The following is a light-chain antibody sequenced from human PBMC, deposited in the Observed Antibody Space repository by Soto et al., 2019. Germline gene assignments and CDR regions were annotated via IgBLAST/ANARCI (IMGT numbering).Light chain of an antibody. CDR2: GAS. V-gene: IGKV3-20*01. CDR3: QQYGSSPAT. Sequence: EIVLTQSPGTLSLSPGERATLSCRASQSVSSSYLAWYQQKPGQAPRLLIYGASSRATGIPDRFSGSGSGTDFTLTISRLEPEDFAVYYCQQYGSSPATFGQGTEV. J-gene: IGKJ1*01. CDR1: QSVSSSY.